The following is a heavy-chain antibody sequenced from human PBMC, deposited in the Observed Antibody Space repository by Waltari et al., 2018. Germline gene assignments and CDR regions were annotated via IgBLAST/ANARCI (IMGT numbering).Heavy chain of an antibody. CDR2: ISWNSGSI. Sequence: EVQLVESGGGLVQPGRSLRLSCAASGFTFDDYAMHWVRQAPGKGLEWVSGISWNSGSIGYADSVKGRFTISRDNAKNSLYLQMNSLRAEDTALYYCAKGTTVTTDWFDPWGQGTLVTVSS. CDR1: GFTFDDYA. D-gene: IGHD4-17*01. V-gene: IGHV3-9*01. CDR3: AKGTTVTTDWFDP. J-gene: IGHJ5*02.